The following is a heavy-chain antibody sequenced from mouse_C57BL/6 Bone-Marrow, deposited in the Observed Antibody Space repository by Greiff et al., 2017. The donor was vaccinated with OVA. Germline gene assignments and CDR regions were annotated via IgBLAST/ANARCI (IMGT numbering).Heavy chain of an antibody. CDR2: IWGGGST. CDR3: AKHETVRGYAMDY. Sequence: VMLVESGPGLVAPSQSLSITCTVSGFSLTSYGVDWVRQPPGKGLEWLGVIWGGGSTNYNSAPMSRRSLSKDNSNIQILLKMNSLQTADTSMYYCAKHETVRGYAMDYWGQGTSVTVSS. V-gene: IGHV2-9*01. CDR1: GFSLTSYG. J-gene: IGHJ4*01.